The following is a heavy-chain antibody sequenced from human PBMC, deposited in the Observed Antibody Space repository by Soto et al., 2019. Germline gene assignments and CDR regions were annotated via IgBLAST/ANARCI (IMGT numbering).Heavy chain of an antibody. D-gene: IGHD3-10*01. V-gene: IGHV1-69*13. J-gene: IGHJ5*02. CDR3: ARRRHYGSGSYYWFNYFDP. CDR1: GGTFSSHA. CDR2: IIPFFETA. Sequence: GASVKVSCKASGGTFSSHAFSWVRQAPGQGLEWMGDIIPFFETADYAQKFQGRVTITADESTSTAYMELSSLRSEDTAVYYCARRRHYGSGSYYWFNYFDPWGQGTPVTVSS.